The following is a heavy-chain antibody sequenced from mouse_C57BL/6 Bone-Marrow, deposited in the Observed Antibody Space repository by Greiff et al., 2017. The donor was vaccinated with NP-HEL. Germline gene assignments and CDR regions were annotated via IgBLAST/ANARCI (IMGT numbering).Heavy chain of an antibody. J-gene: IGHJ2*01. Sequence: VQLQQSGAELARPGASVKLSCKASGYTFTSYGISWVKQRTGQGLEWIGEIYPRSGNTYYNEKFKGKATFTADTSSNTAYMQLSSLTTEDSAIYYCARRLLLDYWGQGTTLTVSS. CDR2: IYPRSGNT. CDR1: GYTFTSYG. CDR3: ARRLLLDY. V-gene: IGHV1-81*01. D-gene: IGHD2-3*01.